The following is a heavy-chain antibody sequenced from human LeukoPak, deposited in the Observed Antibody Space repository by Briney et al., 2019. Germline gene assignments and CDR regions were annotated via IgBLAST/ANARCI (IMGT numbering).Heavy chain of an antibody. D-gene: IGHD6-6*01. J-gene: IGHJ4*02. CDR1: GGTFSSYA. CDR3: ARVRNIEYSSSFDY. CDR2: IIPIFGTA. V-gene: IGHV1-69*05. Sequence: GASVKVSCKASGGTFSSYAISWVRQAPGQGLEWMGGIIPIFGTANYAQKFQGRVTITTDESTSTAYMELSSLRSEDTAVYYCARVRNIEYSSSFDYWGQGTLVTVSS.